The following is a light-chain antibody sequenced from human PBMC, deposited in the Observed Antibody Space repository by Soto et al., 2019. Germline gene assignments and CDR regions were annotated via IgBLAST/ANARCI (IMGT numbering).Light chain of an antibody. Sequence: DIQIIQSPSSVSASVGDGVTITCRASQGISSSLVWYQQKPGKAPKLLIYAASTLKSGVPSRFSGRGSGTDFTLTISSLQPEDVGTYYCQQADSFPWTFGLGTKVDIK. J-gene: IGKJ1*01. CDR2: AAS. CDR3: QQADSFPWT. CDR1: QGISSS. V-gene: IGKV1-12*01.